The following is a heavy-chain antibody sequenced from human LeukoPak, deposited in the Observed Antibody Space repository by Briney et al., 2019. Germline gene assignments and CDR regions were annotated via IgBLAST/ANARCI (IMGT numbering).Heavy chain of an antibody. Sequence: GGSLRLSCAASGFTFSSYAMSWVRQAPGKGLEWVSAISGSGGSTYYADSVKGRFTISRNNSKNTVCLQMNTLRAEDTAVYYCTKERRSGRDHGMDVWGQGTTVIVSS. J-gene: IGHJ6*02. CDR3: TKERRSGRDHGMDV. D-gene: IGHD3-10*01. CDR1: GFTFSSYA. CDR2: ISGSGGST. V-gene: IGHV3-23*01.